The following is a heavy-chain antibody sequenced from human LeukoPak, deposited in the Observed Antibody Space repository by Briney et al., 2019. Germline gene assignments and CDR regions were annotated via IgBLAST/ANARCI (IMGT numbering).Heavy chain of an antibody. D-gene: IGHD5-24*01. J-gene: IGHJ4*02. CDR3: ARDLVWGDGYSLFDY. CDR2: ISYDGSNK. CDR1: GFTFSSYA. Sequence: GGSPRLSCAASGFTFSSYAMHWARQAPGKGLEGGAVISYDGSNKYYADSVKGRFTISRDNSKNTLYPQMNSLRAEDTAVYYCARDLVWGDGYSLFDYWGQGTLVTVSS. V-gene: IGHV3-30*04.